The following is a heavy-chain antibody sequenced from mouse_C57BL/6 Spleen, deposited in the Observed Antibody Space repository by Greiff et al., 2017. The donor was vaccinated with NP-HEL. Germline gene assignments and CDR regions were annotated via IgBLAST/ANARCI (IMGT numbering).Heavy chain of an antibody. J-gene: IGHJ2*01. CDR2: INPSNGGT. CDR1: GYTFTSYW. Sequence: VQLQQSGTELVKPGASVKLSCKASGYTFTSYWMHWVKQRPGQGLEWIGNINPSNGGTNYNEKFKSKATLTVDKSSSTAYMQLSSLTSEDSAVYYCASPTVVAPYYFDYWGQGTTLTVSS. D-gene: IGHD1-1*01. V-gene: IGHV1-53*01. CDR3: ASPTVVAPYYFDY.